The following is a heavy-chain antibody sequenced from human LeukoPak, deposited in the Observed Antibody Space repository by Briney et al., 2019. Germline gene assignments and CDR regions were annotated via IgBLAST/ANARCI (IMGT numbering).Heavy chain of an antibody. CDR2: IRYDGSNK. CDR1: GFTFSSYG. J-gene: IGHJ4*02. CDR3: AKVQWEPRTFVY. D-gene: IGHD1-26*01. Sequence: PGRSLRLSCAASGFTFSSYGMHWVREAPGKGLEWVAFIRYDGSNKYYADSVKGRFTISRDNSKNTLYLQMNSLRAEDTAVYYCAKVQWEPRTFVYWGQGTLVTVSS. V-gene: IGHV3-30*02.